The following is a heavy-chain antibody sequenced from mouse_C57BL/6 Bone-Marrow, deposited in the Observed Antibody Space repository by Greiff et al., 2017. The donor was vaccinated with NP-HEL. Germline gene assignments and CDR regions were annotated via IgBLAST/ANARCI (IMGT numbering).Heavy chain of an antibody. CDR2: IDPNSGGT. CDR1: GYTFTSYL. D-gene: IGHD1-1*01. J-gene: IGHJ2*01. V-gene: IGHV1-72*01. Sequence: VKLQQPGAELVKPGASVKLSCKASGYTFTSYLMPWVKQRPGRGLEWIGRIDPNSGGTKYNEKFKSKATLTVDKPSSTAYMQRNSLTSEDSAVYYCARYYYGSSSFDYWGQGTTLTVSS. CDR3: ARYYYGSSSFDY.